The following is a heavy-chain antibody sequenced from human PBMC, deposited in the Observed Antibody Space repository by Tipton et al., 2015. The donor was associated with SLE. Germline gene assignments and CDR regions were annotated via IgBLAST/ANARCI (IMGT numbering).Heavy chain of an antibody. D-gene: IGHD3-22*01. J-gene: IGHJ4*02. CDR3: AKANPETFYYDSSGYYFDF. CDR1: GFTFRDYY. V-gene: IGHV3-23*01. Sequence: SLRLSCAASGFTFRDYYMSWIRQAPGKGLEWLSAICGSGHGTYYADSVKGRFTISRDNSRNTLYLQMNSLRAEDTAVYYCAKANPETFYYDSSGYYFDFWGLGTLVTDSS. CDR2: ICGSGHGT.